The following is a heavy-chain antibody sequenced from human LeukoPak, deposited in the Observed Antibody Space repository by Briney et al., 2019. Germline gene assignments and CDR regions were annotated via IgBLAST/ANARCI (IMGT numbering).Heavy chain of an antibody. CDR1: GFTFSSYW. J-gene: IGHJ4*02. CDR2: IKQDGSEK. CDR3: ARDCTNGLCHADY. D-gene: IGHD2-8*01. V-gene: IGHV3-7*01. Sequence: GGSLRLSCAASGFTFSSYWMSWVRQAPGKGLEWVAMIKQDGSEKYYVDSVKGRFTISRDNAKNSLYLQMNSLKAEDTAVYYCARDCTNGLCHADYWGQGTLVAVSS.